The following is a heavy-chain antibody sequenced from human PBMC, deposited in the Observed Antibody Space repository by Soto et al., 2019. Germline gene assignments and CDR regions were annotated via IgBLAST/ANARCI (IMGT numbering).Heavy chain of an antibody. Sequence: ASVKGSCKASGYTFTSYGISWVRQAPGQGLEWMGWISAYNGNTNYAQKLQGRVTMTTDTSTSTAYMELRSLRSDDTAVYYCARGCGGDCRSCGSCNWGQGTLVTVSS. CDR2: ISAYNGNT. D-gene: IGHD2-21*02. CDR3: ARGCGGDCRSCGSCN. J-gene: IGHJ4*02. CDR1: GYTFTSYG. V-gene: IGHV1-18*01.